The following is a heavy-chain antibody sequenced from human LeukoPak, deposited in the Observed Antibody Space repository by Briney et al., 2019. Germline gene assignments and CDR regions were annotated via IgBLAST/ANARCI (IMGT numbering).Heavy chain of an antibody. D-gene: IGHD7-27*01. V-gene: IGHV4-59*12. Sequence: SETLSLTCTVSGGSISSYYWSWIRLPPGKGLEWIGYLSKSGNTNYNPSLKGRVTMSVDTSKNQFSLKLSSVTAADTAVYYCARGSNWGDYWGQGTLVTVSS. J-gene: IGHJ4*02. CDR2: LSKSGNT. CDR3: ARGSNWGDY. CDR1: GGSISSYY.